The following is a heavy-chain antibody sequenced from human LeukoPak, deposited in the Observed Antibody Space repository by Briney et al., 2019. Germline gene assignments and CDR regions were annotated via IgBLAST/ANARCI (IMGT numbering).Heavy chain of an antibody. CDR3: TTDLVQLEPKYYYYMDV. V-gene: IGHV3-15*01. Sequence: PGGSLRLSCAASGFTFSSYEMNWVRQAPGKGLEWVGRIKSKTDGGTTDYAAPVKGRFTISRDDSKNTLYLQMNSLKTEDTAVYYCTTDLVQLEPKYYYYMDVWGKGTTVTISS. D-gene: IGHD1-1*01. CDR2: IKSKTDGGTT. J-gene: IGHJ6*03. CDR1: GFTFSSYE.